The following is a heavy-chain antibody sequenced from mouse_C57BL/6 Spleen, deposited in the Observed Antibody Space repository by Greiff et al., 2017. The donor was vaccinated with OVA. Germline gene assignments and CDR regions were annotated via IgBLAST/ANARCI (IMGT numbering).Heavy chain of an antibody. CDR2: INPNNGGT. Sequence: EVQLQQSGPELVKPGASVKIPCKASGYTFTDYNMDWVKQSHGKSLEWIGDINPNNGGTIYNQKFKGKATLTVDKSSSTAYMELRSLTSEDTAVYYCARSGTTVVAMRDYFDYWGQVTTLTVSS. CDR3: ARSGTTVVAMRDYFDY. D-gene: IGHD1-1*01. V-gene: IGHV1-18*01. J-gene: IGHJ2*01. CDR1: GYTFTDYN.